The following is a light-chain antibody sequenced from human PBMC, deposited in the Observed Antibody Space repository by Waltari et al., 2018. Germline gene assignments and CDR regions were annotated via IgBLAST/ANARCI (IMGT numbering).Light chain of an antibody. CDR2: EVN. Sequence: QSALTQPPSASGSPGQSVTISCPGTSSGFGVYNYVSWYQPPPGKAPKLMIHEVNKRPSGVPDRFSGSKSANTASLTVSGLQAEDEADYYCSSYAGPNSVVFGGGTKLTVL. CDR1: SSGFGVYNY. V-gene: IGLV2-8*01. J-gene: IGLJ2*01. CDR3: SSYAGPNSVV.